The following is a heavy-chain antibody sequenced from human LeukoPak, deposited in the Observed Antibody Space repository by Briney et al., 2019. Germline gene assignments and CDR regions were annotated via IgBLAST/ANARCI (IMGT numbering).Heavy chain of an antibody. V-gene: IGHV4-39*01. D-gene: IGHD1-26*01. CDR2: IYYSGST. CDR3: ARGLVRASGNYLYY. Sequence: SETLSLTCTVSGGTISSRDYWAWIRQPPGKGLEWIANIYYSGSTYYSPSLKSRVTISVDTSKNKFSLKLSSVTAADTAVYYCARGLVRASGNYLYYWGQGTLVTVSS. CDR1: GGTISSRDY. J-gene: IGHJ4*02.